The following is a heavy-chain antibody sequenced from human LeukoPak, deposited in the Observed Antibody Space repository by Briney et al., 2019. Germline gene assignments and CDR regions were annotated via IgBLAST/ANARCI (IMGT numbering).Heavy chain of an antibody. CDR1: GGSIGSHY. V-gene: IGHV4-59*11. CDR3: VRGPNPYYYDYYMDV. CDR2: IYYSGST. Sequence: SETLSLTCTVSGGSIGSHYWSWIRQPPGKGLEWIGYIYYSGSTNYNPSLKSRVTISVDTSKIQFSLKLSSVTAADTAVYYCVRGPNPYYYDYYMDVWGKGTTVTVSS. D-gene: IGHD1-14*01. J-gene: IGHJ6*03.